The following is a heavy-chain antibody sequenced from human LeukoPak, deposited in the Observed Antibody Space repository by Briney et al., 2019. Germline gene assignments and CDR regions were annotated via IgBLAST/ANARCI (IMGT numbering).Heavy chain of an antibody. D-gene: IGHD1-26*01. CDR1: GYTFTGYY. Sequence: ASVKVSCKASGYTFTGYYMHWVRQAPGQGLEWMGWINPNSGGTNYAQKFQGRVTMTRDTSISTAYMELSRLRSDDTAVYYCARDRVVGATTVDWFDPWGQGTLVTVSS. J-gene: IGHJ5*02. CDR3: ARDRVVGATTVDWFDP. V-gene: IGHV1-2*02. CDR2: INPNSGGT.